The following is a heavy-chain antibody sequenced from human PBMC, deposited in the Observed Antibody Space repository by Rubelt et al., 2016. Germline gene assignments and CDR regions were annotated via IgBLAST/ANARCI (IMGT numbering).Heavy chain of an antibody. CDR3: VRGLLGXTFTFYG. V-gene: IGHV3-72*01. CDR2: SRNRANSYTT. CDR1: GFTFSDYY. J-gene: IGHJ6*01. Sequence: EVQLVESGGGLVQPGGSLRLSCVVSGFTFSDYYMDWVRQAPGKGLEWVCRSRNRANSYTTEYAASVKGRSTISRDESKNSLYLQINSLKTEDTAVYYCVRGLLGXTFTFYG. D-gene: IGHD1-26*01.